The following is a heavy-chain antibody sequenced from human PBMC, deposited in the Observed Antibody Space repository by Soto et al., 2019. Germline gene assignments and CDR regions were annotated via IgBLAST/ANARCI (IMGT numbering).Heavy chain of an antibody. Sequence: SETLSLTCIVSGESISSSSYYWGWIRQPPGKGLEWIGSIYYSGRTYYNPSFKSRVTISIDTSKNQLSLKLSSVTATDTAVYYCARQRTTVVTQAYFDHWGQGALVTVS. D-gene: IGHD2-21*02. CDR2: IYYSGRT. J-gene: IGHJ4*02. V-gene: IGHV4-39*01. CDR3: ARQRTTVVTQAYFDH. CDR1: GESISSSSYY.